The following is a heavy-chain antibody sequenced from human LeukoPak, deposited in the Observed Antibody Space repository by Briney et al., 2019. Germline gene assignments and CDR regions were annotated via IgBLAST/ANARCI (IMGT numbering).Heavy chain of an antibody. D-gene: IGHD6-19*01. CDR2: INPISCVT. Sequence: ASVKVSCKASGYTFTDYSMHWVRQAPAQGLEWMGLINPISCVTNYAQKFQGRVTMTRDTFISTAYIELRCMIAHAKAVYYCARDGEWLTNGDFDYWGQGTLVTVSS. CDR1: GYTFTDYS. V-gene: IGHV1-2*02. CDR3: ARDGEWLTNGDFDY. J-gene: IGHJ4*02.